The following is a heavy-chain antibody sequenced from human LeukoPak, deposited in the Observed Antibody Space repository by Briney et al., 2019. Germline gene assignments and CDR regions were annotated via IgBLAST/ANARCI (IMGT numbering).Heavy chain of an antibody. D-gene: IGHD3-10*01. V-gene: IGHV4-34*01. CDR2: INHSGST. Sequence: PSETLSLTCAVYGGSFSGYYWSWIRQPPGKGLEWIGEINHSGSTNYNPSLKSRVTISVDTSKNQFSLKLSSVTAADTAVYYCARAVTGVRPMVRGVTYYGMDVWGQGTTVTVSS. CDR3: ARAVTGVRPMVRGVTYYGMDV. J-gene: IGHJ6*02. CDR1: GGSFSGYY.